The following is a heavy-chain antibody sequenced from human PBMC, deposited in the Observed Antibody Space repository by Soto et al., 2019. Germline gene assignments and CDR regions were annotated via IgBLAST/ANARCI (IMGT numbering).Heavy chain of an antibody. V-gene: IGHV3-74*01. Sequence: GGSLRLACAASVLTFTRYWMRWVRHAPGKGLVWVSHINTDGSNTNYADSVKGRFTISRDNAKSTLFLQMNSLRDEDTAVYYCAREFCSGGNCYTYYFDPWGQGIPVTVSS. CDR2: INTDGSNT. D-gene: IGHD2-15*01. CDR3: AREFCSGGNCYTYYFDP. CDR1: VLTFTRYW. J-gene: IGHJ5*02.